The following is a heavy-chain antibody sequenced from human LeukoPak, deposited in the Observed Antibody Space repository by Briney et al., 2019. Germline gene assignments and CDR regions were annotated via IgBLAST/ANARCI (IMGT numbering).Heavy chain of an antibody. CDR2: SGGT. D-gene: IGHD2-2*01. Sequence: SGGTNYAQKFQGWVTMTRDTSISTAYMELNRLRSDDTAVYYCARGTRSVVVVPAASLDYWGQGTLVTVSS. J-gene: IGHJ4*02. V-gene: IGHV1-2*04. CDR3: ARGTRSVVVVPAASLDY.